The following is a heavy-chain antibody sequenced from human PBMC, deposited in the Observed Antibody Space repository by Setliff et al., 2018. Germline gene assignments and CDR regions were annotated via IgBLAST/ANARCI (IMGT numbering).Heavy chain of an antibody. CDR3: ARGGKYCGGECYIPPPDSY. Sequence: GGSLRLSCAASGFTSSSYAITWVRQAPGKGLEWVSMISGSGQTTYYADSVRGRFTISRDISKNTLYLQMNSLRPEDTAVYYCARGGKYCGGECYIPPPDSYWGQGTLVTVSS. J-gene: IGHJ4*02. D-gene: IGHD2-21*01. CDR1: GFTSSSYA. CDR2: ISGSGQTT. V-gene: IGHV3-23*01.